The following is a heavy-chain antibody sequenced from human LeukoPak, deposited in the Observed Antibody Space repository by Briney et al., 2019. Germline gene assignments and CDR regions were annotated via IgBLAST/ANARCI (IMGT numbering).Heavy chain of an antibody. D-gene: IGHD3-22*01. CDR3: ATVYYYDSSGYLGYFDY. Sequence: GASVKVSCKASGYTFTSYAMHWVRQAPGQRLEWMGWINAGNGNTKYSQKFQGRVTITRDTSASTAYMELSSLRSEDTAVYYCATVYYYDSSGYLGYFDYWGQGTLVTVSS. J-gene: IGHJ4*02. V-gene: IGHV1-3*01. CDR2: INAGNGNT. CDR1: GYTFTSYA.